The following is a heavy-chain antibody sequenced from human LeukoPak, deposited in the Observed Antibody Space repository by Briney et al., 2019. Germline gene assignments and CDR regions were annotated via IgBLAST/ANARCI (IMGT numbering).Heavy chain of an antibody. J-gene: IGHJ4*02. CDR2: IRWYSGSI. Sequence: GGSLRFSGAASGFTFDDYAMHWFRQPPGKGREWVSGIRWYSGSIGYADSVKGRFTISRDNAKNSLYLQMNSLRAEDTALYYCAKERTVTTEGHHFDYWGQGTLVTVSS. D-gene: IGHD4-17*01. CDR3: AKERTVTTEGHHFDY. CDR1: GFTFDDYA. V-gene: IGHV3-9*01.